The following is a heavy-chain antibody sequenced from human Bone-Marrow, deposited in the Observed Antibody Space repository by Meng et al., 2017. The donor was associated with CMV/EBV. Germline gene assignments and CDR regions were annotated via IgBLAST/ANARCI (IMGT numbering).Heavy chain of an antibody. CDR3: AKEAAQSSCNGDCYADF. V-gene: IGHV3-23*03. D-gene: IGHD2-21*01. J-gene: IGHJ4*02. CDR2: IHSGGSIT. Sequence: GESLKISCAASGFTFSRYTMTWVRQAPGKGLKWVSLIHSGGSITYYTDSVKGRFTISKDNSQNTVFLQMNRLRVEDTAIYFCAKEAAQSSCNGDCYADFWGQGTQVTVSS. CDR1: GFTFSRYT.